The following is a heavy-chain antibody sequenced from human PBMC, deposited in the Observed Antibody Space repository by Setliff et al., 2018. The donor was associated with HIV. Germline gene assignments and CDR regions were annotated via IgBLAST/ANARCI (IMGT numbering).Heavy chain of an antibody. CDR2: INDSGST. D-gene: IGHD5-18*01. Sequence: SETLSLTCAVYNGSFSGYYCTWIRQPPGRGLEWMGDINDSGSTNYSPSLKSRITISVDASRNYFSLILSSVTAAATAVYYCAAWGPRYSYAPYFFDIWGQGTLVTVSS. J-gene: IGHJ4*02. CDR1: NGSFSGYY. CDR3: AAWGPRYSYAPYFFDI. V-gene: IGHV4-34*01.